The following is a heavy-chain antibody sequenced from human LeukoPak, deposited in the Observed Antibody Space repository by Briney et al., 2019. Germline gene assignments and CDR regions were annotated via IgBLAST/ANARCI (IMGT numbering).Heavy chain of an antibody. CDR3: AREDFPTGVYGDYGGAGHAFDI. J-gene: IGHJ3*02. CDR1: GFTFSSYA. D-gene: IGHD4-17*01. Sequence: GGSLRLSCAASGFTFSSYAMSWVRQAPGKGLEWVSVISGSGGSTYYADSVKGRFTISRDNSKNTLYLQMNSLRAEDTAVYYCAREDFPTGVYGDYGGAGHAFDIWGQGTMVTVSS. CDR2: ISGSGGST. V-gene: IGHV3-23*01.